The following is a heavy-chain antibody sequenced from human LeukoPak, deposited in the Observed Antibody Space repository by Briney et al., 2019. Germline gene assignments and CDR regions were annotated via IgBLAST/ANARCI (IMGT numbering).Heavy chain of an antibody. CDR2: ISGSGGST. V-gene: IGHV3-23*01. J-gene: IGHJ4*02. CDR3: AKGGVKGIQLWLDFDY. Sequence: SGGSLRLSCAASGFTFSSYAMSWVRQAPGKGLEWVSAISGSGGSTYYADSVKGRFTISRDNSKNTLYLQMNSLRAEDTAVYYCAKGGVKGIQLWLDFDYWGQGTLVTVSS. CDR1: GFTFSSYA. D-gene: IGHD5-18*01.